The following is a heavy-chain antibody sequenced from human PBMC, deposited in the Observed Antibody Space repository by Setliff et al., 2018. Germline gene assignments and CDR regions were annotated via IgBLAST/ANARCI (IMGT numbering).Heavy chain of an antibody. V-gene: IGHV4-30-4*08. D-gene: IGHD3-22*01. CDR3: AREKGPYYDSSGYYPYFDY. CDR2: IYYSGST. J-gene: IGHJ4*02. Sequence: SETLSLTCTVSGGSISSGDYYWSWIRQPPGKGLEWIGYIYYSGSTYYNPSLKSRVTISVDTSKNQFSPRLSSVTAADTAVYYCAREKGPYYDSSGYYPYFDYWGQGTLVTVS. CDR1: GGSISSGDYY.